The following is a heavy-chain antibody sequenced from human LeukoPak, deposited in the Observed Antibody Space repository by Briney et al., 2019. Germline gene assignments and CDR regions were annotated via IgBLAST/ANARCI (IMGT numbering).Heavy chain of an antibody. D-gene: IGHD6-6*01. J-gene: IGHJ4*02. CDR3: ARQVGAARYYFDS. Sequence: SETLSLTCTVSGGSISNNNYYWGWIRQPPGKGLEWIGTIYYSGSTYYNPSLKSRVTISVDTSKNQFSLKLNSVTAADTAVYYCARQVGAARYYFDSWGQGTLVTVSS. CDR2: IYYSGST. CDR1: GGSISNNNYY. V-gene: IGHV4-39*01.